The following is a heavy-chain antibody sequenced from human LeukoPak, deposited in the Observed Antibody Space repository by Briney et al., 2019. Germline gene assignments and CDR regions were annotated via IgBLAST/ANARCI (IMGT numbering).Heavy chain of an antibody. V-gene: IGHV1-18*01. Sequence: GASVKVSCKASGYTFSSYGISWGGEGPGQGAEWMGWISAYNGNTNYAQKLQGRVTMTTDTSTSTAYMELRSLRSDDTAVYYCARGNSGSYLIDYWGQGTLVTVSS. CDR2: ISAYNGNT. J-gene: IGHJ4*02. CDR1: GYTFSSYG. CDR3: ARGNSGSYLIDY. D-gene: IGHD1-26*01.